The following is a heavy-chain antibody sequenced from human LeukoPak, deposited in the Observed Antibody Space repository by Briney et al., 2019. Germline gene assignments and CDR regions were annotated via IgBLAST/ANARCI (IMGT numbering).Heavy chain of an antibody. CDR1: GFTFSSYA. CDR2: ISFDGSNE. J-gene: IGHJ4*02. V-gene: IGHV3-30*04. CDR3: ARDLYSSGWCPFDY. Sequence: PGGSLRLSCAASGFTFSSYAMHWVRQAPGKGLEWVASISFDGSNEHYADSVRGRFTISRDKSSDTLYLQMNSLGAEDTAVYYCARDLYSSGWCPFDYWGQGTLVTVSS. D-gene: IGHD6-19*01.